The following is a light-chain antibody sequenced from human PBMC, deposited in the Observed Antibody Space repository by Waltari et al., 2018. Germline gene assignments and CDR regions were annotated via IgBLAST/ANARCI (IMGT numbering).Light chain of an antibody. Sequence: EIFMTQSPATLSVCPGEGAPLSCRASQSVRSKLSWYQQTPGQAPRLLIYGTSTRATGVPARFSGSGSGTEFTLSISSLQSDDFAIYYCQQYNNWPSITFGQGTKLEIK. V-gene: IGKV3-15*01. CDR2: GTS. J-gene: IGKJ2*01. CDR3: QQYNNWPSIT. CDR1: QSVRSK.